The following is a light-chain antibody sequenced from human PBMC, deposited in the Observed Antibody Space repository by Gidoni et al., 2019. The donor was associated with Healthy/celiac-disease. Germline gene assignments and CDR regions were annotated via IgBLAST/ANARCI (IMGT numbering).Light chain of an antibody. CDR3: QHLRA. J-gene: IGKJ1*01. Sequence: DIQMTQSPSTLSASVGDRVTITCRASQSISSWLAWYQQKPGKAPKLLIYKASSLESGVPSRLSGSGSGTEFTLTISSLQPDDFATYYCQHLRAFGQGTKVEIK. CDR2: KAS. V-gene: IGKV1-5*03. CDR1: QSISSW.